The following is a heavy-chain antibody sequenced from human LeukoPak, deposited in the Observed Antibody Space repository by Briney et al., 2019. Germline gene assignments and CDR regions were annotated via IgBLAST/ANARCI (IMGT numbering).Heavy chain of an antibody. D-gene: IGHD3-22*01. J-gene: IGHJ4*02. CDR3: AREPLDTSGYYYGTLDY. V-gene: IGHV3-7*01. CDR1: GFTFSDFW. CDR2: IKQDGSEK. Sequence: GGSLRLSCAASGFTFSDFWMTWVRQAPGKGPEWVANIKQDGSEKYYVDSVKSRFTVSRDNANNSLFLQMYSLRGDDAAVYYCAREPLDTSGYYYGTLDYWGQGTLVTVSS.